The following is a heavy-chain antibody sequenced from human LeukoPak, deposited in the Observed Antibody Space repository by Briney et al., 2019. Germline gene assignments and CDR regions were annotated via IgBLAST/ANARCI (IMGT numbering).Heavy chain of an antibody. D-gene: IGHD3-22*01. CDR1: GFTFDDYA. Sequence: GGSLRLSCAASGFTFDDYAMHWVRQAPGKGLEWVSGISWNSGSIGYADSVKGRFTISRDNAKNSLYLQMNSLRAEDTALYYCAKVAAYNYYDSSGYRDAFDIWGQGTMVTISS. CDR2: ISWNSGSI. CDR3: AKVAAYNYYDSSGYRDAFDI. V-gene: IGHV3-9*01. J-gene: IGHJ3*02.